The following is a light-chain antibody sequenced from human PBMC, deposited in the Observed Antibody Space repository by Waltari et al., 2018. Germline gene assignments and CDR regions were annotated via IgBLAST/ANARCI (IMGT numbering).Light chain of an antibody. CDR3: YGWDDSLDGPV. Sequence: HSFLSHPPSASEAPRQWAPIPCSVTLFTISHNALSCYQQLPGRAPTLLLSHNDLRTAGVSEGFSGSKSGTSGSLAISGLQSEDEGEYFCYGWDDSLDGPVFGGGTKVTV. CDR1: LFTISHNA. V-gene: IGLV1-36*01. CDR2: HND. J-gene: IGLJ3*02.